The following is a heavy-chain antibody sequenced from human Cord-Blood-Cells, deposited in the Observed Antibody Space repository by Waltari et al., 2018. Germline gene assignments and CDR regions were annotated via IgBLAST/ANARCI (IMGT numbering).Heavy chain of an antibody. Sequence: QVQLQESGPGLVKPSETLSLTCTVSGGSVSSGSYYWSWIRQPPGKGLEWIGYIYYSGSTNYNPSLKSRVTISVDTSKNQFSLKLSSVTAADTAVYYCARGNGDYDYYYYMDVWGKWTTVTVSS. CDR3: ARGNGDYDYYYYMDV. D-gene: IGHD4-17*01. V-gene: IGHV4-61*01. CDR2: IYYSGST. CDR1: GGSVSSGSYY. J-gene: IGHJ6*03.